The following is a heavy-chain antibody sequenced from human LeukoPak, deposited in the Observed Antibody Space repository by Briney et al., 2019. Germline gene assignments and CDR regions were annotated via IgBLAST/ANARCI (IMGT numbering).Heavy chain of an antibody. CDR2: IYSSGSI. D-gene: IGHD3/OR15-3a*01. CDR1: GGSITGYY. CDR3: ARGDNWTGYFGY. J-gene: IGHJ4*02. V-gene: IGHV4-4*07. Sequence: SETLSLTCTVSGGSITGYYWNGVRQPAGKGLEWIGRIYSSGSINHNPSLKSRVTMSVDTSKNRFSLRLNSVTAADTAVYYCARGDNWTGYFGYWGQGTLVTVSS.